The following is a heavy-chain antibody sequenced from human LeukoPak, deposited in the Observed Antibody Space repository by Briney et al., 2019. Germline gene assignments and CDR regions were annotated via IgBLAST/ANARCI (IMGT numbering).Heavy chain of an antibody. CDR3: ARHYNSGWYFDY. CDR1: GGSISSYY. V-gene: IGHV4-59*01. D-gene: IGHD6-19*01. J-gene: IGHJ4*02. CDR2: IYYSGST. Sequence: PSETLSLTCTVSGGSISSYYWSWIRQPPGKGLEWIGYIYYSGSTNYNPSLKSRLTISVDTSKNQFSLKLSSVTAADTAVYYCARHYNSGWYFDYWGQGTLVTVSS.